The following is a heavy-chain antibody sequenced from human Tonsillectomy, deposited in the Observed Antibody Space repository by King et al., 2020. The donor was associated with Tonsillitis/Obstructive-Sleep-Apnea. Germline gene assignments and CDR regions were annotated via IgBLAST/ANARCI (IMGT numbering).Heavy chain of an antibody. CDR1: GYTFTNYA. J-gene: IGHJ4*02. V-gene: IGHV7-4-1*02. Sequence: VQLVQSGSELKRPGASVKISCKASGYTFTNYAMIWVRQAPGQGLEWMGWINTNTGNPTYAQDFKGRFVFSFDTSVRTAYPQISSLKAEDTAVYYCAREFNSGFWGPDYWGQGTLVTVSS. CDR2: INTNTGNP. D-gene: IGHD6-19*01. CDR3: AREFNSGFWGPDY.